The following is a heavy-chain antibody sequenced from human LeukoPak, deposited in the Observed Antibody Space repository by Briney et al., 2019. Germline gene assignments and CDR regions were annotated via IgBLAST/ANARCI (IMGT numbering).Heavy chain of an antibody. V-gene: IGHV4-34*01. CDR2: INHSGTT. D-gene: IGHD6-13*01. J-gene: IGHJ4*02. CDR1: GGSFSGYY. CDR3: ARLGRTFLIATTGTASYFDY. Sequence: SETLSLTCAVYGGSFSGYYWSWLRQPPGKGLEWIGEINHSGTTYYNASLKSRVAISVDTSKNQFSLKLSSVTATDTAVYYCARLGRTFLIATTGTASYFDYWGQGTLVTVSS.